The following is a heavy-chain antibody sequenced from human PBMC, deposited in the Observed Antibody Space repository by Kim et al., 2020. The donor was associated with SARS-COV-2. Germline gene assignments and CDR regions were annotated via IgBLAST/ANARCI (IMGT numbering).Heavy chain of an antibody. CDR3: ARGSGYDYWFDP. D-gene: IGHD5-12*01. CDR1: GDSVSGNSAA. CDR2: TYYRSKWSN. V-gene: IGHV6-1*01. J-gene: IGHJ5*02. Sequence: SQTLSLTCAISGDSVSGNSAAWNWIRQSPSRGLEWLGRTYYRSKWSNDYAASVKSRISINADTSKNQFSLQLSSVTHENTAAYYRARGSGYDYWFDPWGQGTLVTVSS.